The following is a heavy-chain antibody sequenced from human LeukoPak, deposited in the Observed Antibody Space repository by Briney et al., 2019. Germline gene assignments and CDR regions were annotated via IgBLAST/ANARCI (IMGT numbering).Heavy chain of an antibody. CDR2: ISGSGGNT. V-gene: IGHV3-23*01. Sequence: SGGSLRLSCAASGFTFSSYAMTWVRQAPGEGLEWVSSISGSGGNTYYADSVKGRFTISRDSSENTLYLQMNSLRAEDTAVYYCARGGRTADYWGQGTLVTVSS. CDR1: GFTFSSYA. CDR3: ARGGRTADY. J-gene: IGHJ4*02.